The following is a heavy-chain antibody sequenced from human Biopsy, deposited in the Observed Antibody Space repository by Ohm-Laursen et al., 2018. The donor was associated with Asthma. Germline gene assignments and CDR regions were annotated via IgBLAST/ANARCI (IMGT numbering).Heavy chain of an antibody. CDR2: ISYDGSSI. J-gene: IGHJ4*02. CDR1: RFTYE. Sequence: SLRLSCAASRFTYEMHWVRQAPGKGLEWVAVISYDGSSIYYADSVKGRFTISRDNSENTLSLQMNSLTAEDTAVYYCAREGVAGTHIEDWGQGTLDTVSS. D-gene: IGHD6-19*01. CDR3: AREGVAGTHIED. V-gene: IGHV3-30-3*01.